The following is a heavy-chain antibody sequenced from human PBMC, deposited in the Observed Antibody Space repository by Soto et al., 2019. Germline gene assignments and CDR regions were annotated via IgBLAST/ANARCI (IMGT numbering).Heavy chain of an antibody. J-gene: IGHJ4*02. V-gene: IGHV3-30*18. CDR2: ISYDGSNK. CDR3: AKDREDSYGYDYFDY. D-gene: IGHD5-18*01. CDR1: GFTFSSYG. Sequence: PGGSLRLSCAASGFTFSSYGMHWVRQAPGKGLEWVAVISYDGSNKYYADSVKGRFTISRDNSKNTLYLQMNSLRAEDTAVYYCAKDREDSYGYDYFDYWGQGTLVTVSS.